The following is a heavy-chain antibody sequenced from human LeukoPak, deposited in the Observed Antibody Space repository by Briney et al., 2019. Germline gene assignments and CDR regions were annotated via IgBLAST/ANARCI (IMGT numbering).Heavy chain of an antibody. V-gene: IGHV1-69*02. J-gene: IGHJ4*02. CDR2: IIPILGIA. CDR1: GGTFSSYT. D-gene: IGHD3-22*01. CDR3: ARAIYDSIGYYYDVGYYFDY. Sequence: GSSVKVSCKASGGTFSSYTISWVRQAPGQGLEWMGRIIPILGIANYAQKFQGRVTITADKSTSTASTELSSLRSEDTAVYYCARAIYDSIGYYYDVGYYFDYWGQGTLVTVSS.